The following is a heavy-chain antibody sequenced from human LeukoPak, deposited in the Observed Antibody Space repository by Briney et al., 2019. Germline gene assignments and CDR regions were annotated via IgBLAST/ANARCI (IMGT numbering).Heavy chain of an antibody. CDR2: IIPIVGTA. Sequence: SVKVSCKASGGTFSTYYAISWVRRAPGQGLEWMGRIIPIVGTANYAQKFQGRVTMTADKSTGTVYMELSSLRSGDTAVYYCARGITVVRGVIKGGMDVWGQGTTVTVSS. CDR1: GGTFSTYYA. D-gene: IGHD3-10*01. CDR3: ARGITVVRGVIKGGMDV. V-gene: IGHV1-69*04. J-gene: IGHJ6*02.